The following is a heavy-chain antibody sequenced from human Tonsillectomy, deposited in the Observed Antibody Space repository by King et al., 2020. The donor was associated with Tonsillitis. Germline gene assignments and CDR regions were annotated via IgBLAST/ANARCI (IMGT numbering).Heavy chain of an antibody. CDR3: ARPSGLSECFHFDF. J-gene: IGHJ4*02. CDR1: GFTFTSYA. CDR2: ISYDGSNK. D-gene: IGHD3-10*01. V-gene: IGHV3-30*04. Sequence: VQLVESGGGMVQPGKSLRLSCAASGFTFTSYAMHWVRQAPGKGLEWVAVISYDGSNKDYAESVKGRFIISRDNSNNTLYLHLSSLRTEDTAMYYCARPSGLSECFHFDFWGQGSLFTVSP.